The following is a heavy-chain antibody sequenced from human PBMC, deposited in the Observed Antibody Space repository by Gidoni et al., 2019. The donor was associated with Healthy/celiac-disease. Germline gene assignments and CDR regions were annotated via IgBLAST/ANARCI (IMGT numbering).Heavy chain of an antibody. Sequence: EVQLVESGGGLVQPGRSLRLSCTASGFTFGDYAMSWVRQAPGKGLEWVGFIRSKAYGGTTEYAASVKGRFTISRDDSKSIAYLQMNSLKTEDTAVYYCTPTHGDYFDYWGQGTLVTVSS. V-gene: IGHV3-49*04. J-gene: IGHJ4*02. CDR1: GFTFGDYA. CDR2: IRSKAYGGTT. CDR3: TPTHGDYFDY. D-gene: IGHD3-10*01.